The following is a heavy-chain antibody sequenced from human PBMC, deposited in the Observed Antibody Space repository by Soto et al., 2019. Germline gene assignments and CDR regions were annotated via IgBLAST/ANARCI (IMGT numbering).Heavy chain of an antibody. D-gene: IGHD4-17*01. Sequence: SETLSLTCAVYGGSFSGYYWSWIRQPPGKGLEWIGEINHSGSTNYNPSLKSRVTISVDTSKNQFSLKLSSVTAADTAVYYCARGSTTEKVDSWGQGTLVTVSS. J-gene: IGHJ4*02. V-gene: IGHV4-34*01. CDR3: ARGSTTEKVDS. CDR2: INHSGST. CDR1: GGSFSGYY.